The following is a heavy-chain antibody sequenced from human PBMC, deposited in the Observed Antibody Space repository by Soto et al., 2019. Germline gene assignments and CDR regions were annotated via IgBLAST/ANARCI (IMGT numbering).Heavy chain of an antibody. Sequence: PGGSLRLSCAASGFTFSSYAMSWVRQAPGKGLEWVSAISGSGGSTYYADSVKGRFTISRDNSKNTLYLQMNSLRAEDTAVYYCATDPNPSYYFPSGYYPTFDYWGPGTLVTVSS. D-gene: IGHD3-3*01. J-gene: IGHJ4*02. CDR1: GFTFSSYA. CDR2: ISGSGGST. V-gene: IGHV3-23*01. CDR3: ATDPNPSYYFPSGYYPTFDY.